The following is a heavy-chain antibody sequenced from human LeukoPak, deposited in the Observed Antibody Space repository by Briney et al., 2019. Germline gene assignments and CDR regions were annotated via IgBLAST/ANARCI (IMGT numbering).Heavy chain of an antibody. CDR3: AKDMKYSSGWSSWFDP. J-gene: IGHJ5*02. D-gene: IGHD6-19*01. Sequence: SGGSLRLSCAASGFTFDDYAMHWVRQAPGKGLEWVSGISWNSGSIGYADSVKGRFTISRDNAKNSLYLQMNSLRAEDTALYYCAKDMKYSSGWSSWFDPWGQGSLVTVSS. V-gene: IGHV3-9*01. CDR2: ISWNSGSI. CDR1: GFTFDDYA.